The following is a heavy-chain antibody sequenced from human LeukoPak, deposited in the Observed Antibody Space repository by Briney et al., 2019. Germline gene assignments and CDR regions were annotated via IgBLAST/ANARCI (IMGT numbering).Heavy chain of an antibody. J-gene: IGHJ6*03. Sequence: ASVKVSCKASGYTFTSYDINWVRQATGQGLEWMGWMNPNSGNTGYAQKFQGRVTMTRSTSISTAYMELSSLRSEDTAVYYCARRRGYCSSTSCYSDYYMDVWGKGTTVTVSS. CDR2: MNPNSGNT. CDR1: GYTFTSYD. V-gene: IGHV1-8*01. D-gene: IGHD2-2*01. CDR3: ARRRGYCSSTSCYSDYYMDV.